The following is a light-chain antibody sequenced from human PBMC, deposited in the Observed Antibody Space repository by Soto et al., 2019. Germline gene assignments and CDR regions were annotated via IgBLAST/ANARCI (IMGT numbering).Light chain of an antibody. V-gene: IGLV8-61*01. CDR3: VLYMGSGIWV. Sequence: QAVVTQEPSFSVSPGGTVTLTCGLSSGSVSTNYYPSWYQQTPGQAPRTLIYSTNTRSSGVPDRFSGSILGNKAALTITGAQADDESDYYCVLYMGSGIWVFGGGIKVTVL. J-gene: IGLJ3*02. CDR2: STN. CDR1: SGSVSTNYY.